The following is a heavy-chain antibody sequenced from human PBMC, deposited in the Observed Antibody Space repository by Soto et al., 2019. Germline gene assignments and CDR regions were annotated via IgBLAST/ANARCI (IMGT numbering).Heavy chain of an antibody. CDR1: GFTFSSYS. CDR2: ISSSSSYI. CDR3: ARDLEGRNSNYGYYYYYGMDV. V-gene: IGHV3-21*01. D-gene: IGHD4-4*01. J-gene: IGHJ6*02. Sequence: PGVSLRLSCAASGFTFSSYSMNWVRQAPGKGLEWVSSISSSSSYIYYADSVKGRFTISRDNAKNSLYLQMNSLRAEDTAVYYCARDLEGRNSNYGYYYYYGMDVWGQGTTVTVSS.